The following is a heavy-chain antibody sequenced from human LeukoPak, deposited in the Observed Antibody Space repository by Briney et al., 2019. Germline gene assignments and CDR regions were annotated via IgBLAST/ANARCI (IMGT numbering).Heavy chain of an antibody. CDR3: ARVDILTGYCLDY. J-gene: IGHJ4*02. CDR1: GGSISSYY. V-gene: IGHV4-59*12. D-gene: IGHD3-9*01. Sequence: PSETLSLTCTASGGSISSYYWSWIRQPPGKGLEWIGYIYYSGSTNYNPSLKSRVTISVDTSKNQFSLKLSSVTAADTAVYYCARVDILTGYCLDYWGQGTLVTVSS. CDR2: IYYSGST.